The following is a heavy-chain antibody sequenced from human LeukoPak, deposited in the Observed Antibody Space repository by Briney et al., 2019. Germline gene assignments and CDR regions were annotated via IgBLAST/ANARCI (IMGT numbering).Heavy chain of an antibody. CDR2: LSSSGSII. CDR3: ARVTGGSYYYALDV. Sequence: PGGSLRLSCVASGFIFSDSYMTWIRQAPGKRLEWVSYLSSSGSIIYYSDSVRGRFTISRDNAQNSLYLEMNSLRVEDTAIYLCARVTGGSYYYALDVWGQGTTVTVSS. V-gene: IGHV3-11*01. D-gene: IGHD7-27*01. J-gene: IGHJ6*02. CDR1: GFIFSDSY.